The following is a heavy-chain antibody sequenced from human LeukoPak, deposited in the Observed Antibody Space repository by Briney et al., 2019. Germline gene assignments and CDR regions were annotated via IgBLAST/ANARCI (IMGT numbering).Heavy chain of an antibody. D-gene: IGHD3-10*01. CDR1: GFTVSSNY. V-gene: IGHV3-53*01. J-gene: IGHJ3*02. CDR3: ARDRRFGAIDI. Sequence: PGGSLRLSCAASGFTVSSNYMSWGRQAPGKGLEWVSVIYSGGSTYYADSVKGRFTISRDNSRNTLYLQMNSLRAEDTAVYYCARDRRFGAIDIWGQGTMVTVSS. CDR2: IYSGGST.